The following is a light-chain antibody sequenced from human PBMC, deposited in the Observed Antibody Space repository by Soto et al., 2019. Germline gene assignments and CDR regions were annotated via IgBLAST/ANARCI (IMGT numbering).Light chain of an antibody. CDR2: DAS. Sequence: DIQLTQSPSTLSGSVGDRVTIACRASQTISSWLAWYQQKPGKAPKLLIYDASSLESGVPSRFSGSGSGTEFTLTITSLQPDDFATYYCQQYNSYPWTFGQGTIV. V-gene: IGKV1-5*01. CDR1: QTISSW. J-gene: IGKJ1*01. CDR3: QQYNSYPWT.